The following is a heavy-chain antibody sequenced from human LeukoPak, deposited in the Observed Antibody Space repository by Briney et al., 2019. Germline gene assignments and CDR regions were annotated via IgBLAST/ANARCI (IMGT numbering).Heavy chain of an antibody. D-gene: IGHD2-15*01. CDR3: ARLGYCSGGSCYENQHYYYGMDV. CDR1: GFTFSSDS. CDR2: ISSSSSYI. Sequence: SGGSLRLSCAASGFTFSSDSMNWVRQAPGKGLEWVSSISSSSSYIYYADSVKGRFTISRDNAKNSLYLQMNSLRAEGTAVYYCARLGYCSGGSCYENQHYYYGMDVWGQGTTVTVSS. J-gene: IGHJ6*02. V-gene: IGHV3-21*01.